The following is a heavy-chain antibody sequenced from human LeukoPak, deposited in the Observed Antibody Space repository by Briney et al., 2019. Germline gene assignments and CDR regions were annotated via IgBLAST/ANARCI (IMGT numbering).Heavy chain of an antibody. CDR3: VRERQDTIVNSGAFDS. Sequence: PGRSLRLSCAASGFTFRNYFMHWVRQAPGEGLEWVAVIASDGSQTFYVESVEGRFTISRDNSNKTLYLQMNSLRAEDTAVYFCVRERQDTIVNSGAFDSWGQGTTVTVSA. V-gene: IGHV3-30-3*01. CDR2: IASDGSQT. CDR1: GFTFRNYF. D-gene: IGHD3-10*01. J-gene: IGHJ3*02.